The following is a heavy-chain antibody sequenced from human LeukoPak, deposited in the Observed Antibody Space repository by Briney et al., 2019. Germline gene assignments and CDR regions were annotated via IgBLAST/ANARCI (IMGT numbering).Heavy chain of an antibody. J-gene: IGHJ4*02. V-gene: IGHV1-24*01. CDR3: ATDISIAAAGTAFDY. CDR1: GYTLTELS. D-gene: IGHD6-13*01. Sequence: GASVKVSCKVSGYTLTELSMHWVRQAPGKGLEWVGGFDPEDGETIYAQKFQGGVTMTEDTSTDTAYMELSSLRSEDTAVYYCATDISIAAAGTAFDYWGQGTLVTVSS. CDR2: FDPEDGET.